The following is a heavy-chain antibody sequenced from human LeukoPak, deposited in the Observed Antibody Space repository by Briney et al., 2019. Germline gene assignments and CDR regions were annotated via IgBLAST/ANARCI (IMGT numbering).Heavy chain of an antibody. CDR2: IYSGGIT. J-gene: IGHJ4*02. Sequence: GGSLRLSCAASGFTVSNNYMSWVRQAPGKGLEWVSVIYSGGITYYADSVKGRFTISRDNSNNTLHLQMHSLRAEDTAMYYYARRKGTSWSFDYWGQGTLVTVSS. CDR3: ARRKGTSWSFDY. D-gene: IGHD6-13*01. V-gene: IGHV3-66*01. CDR1: GFTVSNNY.